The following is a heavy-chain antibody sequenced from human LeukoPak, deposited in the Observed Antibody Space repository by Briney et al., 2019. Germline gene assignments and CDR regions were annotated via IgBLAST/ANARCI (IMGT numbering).Heavy chain of an antibody. CDR1: GGSFSGYY. V-gene: IGHV4-34*01. D-gene: IGHD6-19*01. J-gene: IGHJ5*02. CDR2: VNHGGST. Sequence: SETLSLTCAVYGGSFSGYYWSRIRQPPGKGLEWIGEVNHGGSTNYNPSLKSRVTISVDTSKNQFSLKLSSVTAADTAVYYCARHLRAVAGTGWFDPWGQGTLVTVSS. CDR3: ARHLRAVAGTGWFDP.